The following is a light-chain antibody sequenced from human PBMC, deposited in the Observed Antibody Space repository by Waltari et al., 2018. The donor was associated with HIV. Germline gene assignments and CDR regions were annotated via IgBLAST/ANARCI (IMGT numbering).Light chain of an antibody. V-gene: IGLV1-47*01. CDR1: NSNIGSNF. CDR3: ATWDDILSGYL. Sequence: QSVPTQPPSASGTPGQRVAISCSGSNSNIGSNFVYWYQQLPGTAPKLLSYKDNQRPAGGPERVSAAKSGSSSSLAISGLRSEDEAEYYCATWDDILSGYLFGTGTKVTVL. CDR2: KDN. J-gene: IGLJ1*01.